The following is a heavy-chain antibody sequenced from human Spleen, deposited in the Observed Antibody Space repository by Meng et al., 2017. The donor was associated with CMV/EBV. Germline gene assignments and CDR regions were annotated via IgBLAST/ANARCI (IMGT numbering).Heavy chain of an antibody. CDR3: AKDPGGSGYYDY. D-gene: IGHD3-3*01. CDR1: GFTLSSYA. Sequence: CAGSGFTLSSYAMSWVRQAPGKGLEWVSVIYSGDSSTYYADSVKGRFTISKDNSKNTLYLQMNSLRAEDTAVYYCAKDPGGSGYYDYWGQGTLVTVSS. J-gene: IGHJ4*02. CDR2: IYSGDSST. V-gene: IGHV3-23*03.